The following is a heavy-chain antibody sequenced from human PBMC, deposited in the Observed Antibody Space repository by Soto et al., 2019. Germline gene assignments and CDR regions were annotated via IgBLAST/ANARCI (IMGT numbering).Heavy chain of an antibody. Sequence: QVQLVESGGGVVQPGRSLRLSCAASGFTFSNYGIHWVRQAPANGLEWVAVISRDGSVRYYADSVKGRFTISRDNSKNTLYLLVNNLRPEDTAVYYCAKEYCGGHCSSDYFDYWGQGTLVTVSS. CDR3: AKEYCGGHCSSDYFDY. CDR1: GFTFSNYG. CDR2: ISRDGSVR. J-gene: IGHJ4*02. D-gene: IGHD2-21*01. V-gene: IGHV3-30*18.